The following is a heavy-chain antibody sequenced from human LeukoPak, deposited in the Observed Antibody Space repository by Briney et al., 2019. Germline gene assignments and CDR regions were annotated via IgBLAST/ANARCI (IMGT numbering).Heavy chain of an antibody. CDR3: TTDLLDY. CDR2: IKSKTDGGTT. J-gene: IGHJ4*02. V-gene: IGHV3-15*01. CDR1: GFTLFTFNNAW. Sequence: PGGSLRLSCTASGFTLFTFNNAWMSWVRQTPGKGLEWIGRIKSKTDGGTTEYTAPVKGRFSISRDDSKNTVYLQVNSLKTEDTAAYYCTTDLLDYWGQGTLVTVSS.